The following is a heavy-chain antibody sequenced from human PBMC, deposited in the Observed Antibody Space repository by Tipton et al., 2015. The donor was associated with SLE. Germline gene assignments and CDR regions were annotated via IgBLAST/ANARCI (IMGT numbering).Heavy chain of an antibody. CDR1: GFTFSSYA. J-gene: IGHJ2*01. D-gene: IGHD6-13*01. Sequence: SLRLSCAASGFTFSSYAMHWVRQAPGKGLEWVAVISYDGSNKYYADSVKGRFTISRDNSKNTLYLQMNSLRAEDTAVYYCAREWVAAAGKVSWYFDLWGRGTLVTVSS. CDR2: ISYDGSNK. CDR3: AREWVAAAGKVSWYFDL. V-gene: IGHV3-30*04.